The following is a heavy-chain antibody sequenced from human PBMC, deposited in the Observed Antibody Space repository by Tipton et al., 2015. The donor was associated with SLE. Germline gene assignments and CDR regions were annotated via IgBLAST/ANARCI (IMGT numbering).Heavy chain of an antibody. V-gene: IGHV3-21*01. J-gene: IGHJ6*03. CDR3: ARHFYSYYYCMDV. CDR2: ISSSSSYI. D-gene: IGHD1-26*01. CDR1: GFTFSSYS. Sequence: SLRLSCAASGFTFSSYSMNWVRQAPGKGLEWVSSISSSSSYIYYADSVKGRFTISRDNAKNSLYLQMNSLRAEDTAVYYCARHFYSYYYCMDVWGKGTTVTVSS.